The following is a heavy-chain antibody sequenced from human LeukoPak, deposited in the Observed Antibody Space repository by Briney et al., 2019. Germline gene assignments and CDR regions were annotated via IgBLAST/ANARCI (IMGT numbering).Heavy chain of an antibody. Sequence: ASVKVSCKASGYTFTSYGISWVRQAPGQGLEWMGWISAYNGNTNYAQKLQGRVTMTTDTSTSTAYMELRSLRSDDTAVYYCARDRYYGSGSYYNLIDYWGQGTLVTVSS. J-gene: IGHJ4*02. CDR1: GYTFTSYG. CDR2: ISAYNGNT. V-gene: IGHV1-18*01. CDR3: ARDRYYGSGSYYNLIDY. D-gene: IGHD3-10*01.